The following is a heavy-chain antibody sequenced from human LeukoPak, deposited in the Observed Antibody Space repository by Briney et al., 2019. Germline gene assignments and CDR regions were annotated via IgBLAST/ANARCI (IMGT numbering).Heavy chain of an antibody. CDR1: GGSISSSSYY. D-gene: IGHD2-2*02. Sequence: SETLSLACTVSGGSISSSSYYWGWIRQPPGKGLEWIGSIYYSGSTYYNPSLKSRVTISVDTSMNQFSLKLSSVTAADTAVYYCAGGTYCSSTSCYKGGIDPWGQGTLVTVSS. J-gene: IGHJ5*02. V-gene: IGHV4-39*01. CDR3: AGGTYCSSTSCYKGGIDP. CDR2: IYYSGST.